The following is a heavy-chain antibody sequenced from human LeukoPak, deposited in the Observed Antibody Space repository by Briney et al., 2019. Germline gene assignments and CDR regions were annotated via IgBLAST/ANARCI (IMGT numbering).Heavy chain of an antibody. CDR3: ARGLLFSWFDP. CDR1: GGSISSGGYS. CDR2: IYHSGTT. V-gene: IGHV4-30-2*01. J-gene: IGHJ5*02. D-gene: IGHD2-21*02. Sequence: SETLSLTCAVSGGSISSGGYSCNWIRQPPGKGLEWIGYIYHSGTTYYNPSLKSRVTMSVDRSKNQCSLKLSSVTAADTAVYYCARGLLFSWFDPWGQGTLVTVSS.